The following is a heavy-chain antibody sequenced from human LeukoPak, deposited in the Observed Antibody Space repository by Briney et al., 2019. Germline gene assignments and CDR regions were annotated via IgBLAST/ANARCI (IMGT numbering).Heavy chain of an antibody. V-gene: IGHV3-30-3*01. CDR1: GFTFSSYA. CDR2: ISYDGSNK. D-gene: IGHD5-12*01. Sequence: GRSLRLSCAASGFTFSSYAMHWVRQAPGKGLEWVAVISYDGSNKYYADSVKGRFTISRDNSKNTLYLQMNSLRAEDTAVYYCARGRATTLDYWGQGALVTASS. J-gene: IGHJ4*02. CDR3: ARGRATTLDY.